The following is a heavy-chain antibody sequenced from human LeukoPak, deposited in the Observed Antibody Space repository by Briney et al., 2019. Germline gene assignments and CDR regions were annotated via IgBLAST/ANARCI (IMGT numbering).Heavy chain of an antibody. Sequence: ASVKVSCKVSGYTLTALSMHWVRQATGKGLEWMGGFDPEDGETIYAQKFQGRVTMTEDTSTDTAYMELSSLRSEDTAVYYCATDVLRFLEWPATVYYYMDVWGKGTTVTVSS. D-gene: IGHD3-3*01. CDR3: ATDVLRFLEWPATVYYYMDV. CDR1: GYTLTALS. V-gene: IGHV1-24*01. J-gene: IGHJ6*03. CDR2: FDPEDGET.